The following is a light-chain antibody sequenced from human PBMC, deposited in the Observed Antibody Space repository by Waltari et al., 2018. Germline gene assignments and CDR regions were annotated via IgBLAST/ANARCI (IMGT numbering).Light chain of an antibody. J-gene: IGLJ2*01. CDR2: DVD. Sequence: QSALTQPASVSASPGQSITIFCTGTLRDVGGYKLVSWYQQYPGKAPQLILYDVDNRPSGISSRFSGSKSGNTASLTISGLQPEDEADYYCNSYTSANTLLFGGGTRLTVL. CDR3: NSYTSANTLL. CDR1: LRDVGGYKL. V-gene: IGLV2-14*03.